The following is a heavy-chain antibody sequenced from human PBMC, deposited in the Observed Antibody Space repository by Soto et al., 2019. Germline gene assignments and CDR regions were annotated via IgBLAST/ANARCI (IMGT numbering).Heavy chain of an antibody. V-gene: IGHV3-23*01. D-gene: IGHD3-9*01. Sequence: PGGSLRLSCAASGFTFSSYAMSWVRQAPGKGLEWVSAISGSGGSTYYADSVKGRFTISRDNSKNTLYLQMNSLRAEDTAVYYCAKPSVRYFDRPYYFDHWGQGTLVTVSS. CDR2: ISGSGGST. CDR1: GFTFSSYA. J-gene: IGHJ4*02. CDR3: AKPSVRYFDRPYYFDH.